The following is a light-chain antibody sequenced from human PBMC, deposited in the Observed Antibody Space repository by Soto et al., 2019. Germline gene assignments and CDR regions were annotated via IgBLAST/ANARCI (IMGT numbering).Light chain of an antibody. CDR1: QSVSSN. J-gene: IGKJ3*01. V-gene: IGKV3-15*01. Sequence: EIVMTQSPATLSVSPGERATLSCRASQSVSSNLAWYQQKPGPAPRLLIYGASTRATAIPDRFSSSGSGTDFTLTISSLQSEHFAVYDCQQYNNWAPITFGHGTKVDIK. CDR2: GAS. CDR3: QQYNNWAPIT.